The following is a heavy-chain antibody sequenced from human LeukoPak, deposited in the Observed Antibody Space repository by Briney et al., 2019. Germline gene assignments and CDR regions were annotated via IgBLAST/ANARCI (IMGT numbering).Heavy chain of an antibody. CDR3: ARDRDYYDSSGYYAHYLDY. D-gene: IGHD3-22*01. CDR2: IKQGGSEK. J-gene: IGHJ4*02. CDR1: GFTFSNYW. Sequence: GESLRLSCAASGFTFSNYWMSWVRQARGKGLKWVANIKQGGSEKYYVDSVTGRFTISRDNAKNSLYLQMNSLRAEDTAVYYCARDRDYYDSSGYYAHYLDYWGQGTLVTVFS. V-gene: IGHV3-7*04.